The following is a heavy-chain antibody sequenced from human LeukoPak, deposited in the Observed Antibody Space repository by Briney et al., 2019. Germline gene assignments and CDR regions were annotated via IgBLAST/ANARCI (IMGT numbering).Heavy chain of an antibody. J-gene: IGHJ3*02. V-gene: IGHV3-74*01. Sequence: GGSLRLSCAGSGFTFSDYWMHWVRQAPGKGLKRVSRVGSDGSSTDYADSVRGRFTIFRDNAKDTLYLQMSSLRAEDTAIYFCARGLPTNAFDIWGQGTMVTVSS. CDR2: VGSDGSST. CDR3: ARGLPTNAFDI. CDR1: GFTFSDYW. D-gene: IGHD5-12*01.